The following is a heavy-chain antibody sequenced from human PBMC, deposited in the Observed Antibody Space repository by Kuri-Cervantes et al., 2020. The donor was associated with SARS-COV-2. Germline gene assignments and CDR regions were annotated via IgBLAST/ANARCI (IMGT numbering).Heavy chain of an antibody. CDR1: GGSISSGGYS. CDR3: AREGQDPGELLRWFDP. J-gene: IGHJ5*02. Sequence: SETLSLTCAVSGGSISSGGYSWSWIRQPPGKGLEWIGYIYHSGSTNYNPSRKSRVTISVGTSKNQFSLKLSSVTAADTAVYYCAREGQDPGELLRWFDPWGQGTLVTVSS. D-gene: IGHD3-10*01. CDR2: IYHSGST. V-gene: IGHV4-30-2*01.